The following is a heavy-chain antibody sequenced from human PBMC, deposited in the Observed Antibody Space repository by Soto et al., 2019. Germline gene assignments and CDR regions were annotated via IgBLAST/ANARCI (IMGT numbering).Heavy chain of an antibody. CDR1: GGSINSSSYY. V-gene: IGHV4-39*01. CDR3: ASYYGDYYYYYYMDV. CDR2: IYYSGST. Sequence: SETLSLTCTVSGGSINSSSYYWGWIRQPPGKGLEWIGSIYYSGSTYYNPSLKSRVTISVDTSKNQFSLKLSSVTAADTAVYYCASYYGDYYYYYYMDVWGKGTTVTVS. D-gene: IGHD4-17*01. J-gene: IGHJ6*03.